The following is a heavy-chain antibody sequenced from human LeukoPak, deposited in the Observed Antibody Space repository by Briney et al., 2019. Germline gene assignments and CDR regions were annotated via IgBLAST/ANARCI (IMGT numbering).Heavy chain of an antibody. J-gene: IGHJ3*02. CDR1: GFTFDDYA. V-gene: IGHV3-9*01. CDR3: VTMIVVAPGGAFDI. Sequence: PGGSPRLSCAASGFTFDDYAMHWVRQAPGKGLEWVSGISWNSGSIGYADSVKGRFTISRDNAKNSLYLQMNSLRAEDTALYYCVTMIVVAPGGAFDIWGQGTMVTVSS. D-gene: IGHD3-22*01. CDR2: ISWNSGSI.